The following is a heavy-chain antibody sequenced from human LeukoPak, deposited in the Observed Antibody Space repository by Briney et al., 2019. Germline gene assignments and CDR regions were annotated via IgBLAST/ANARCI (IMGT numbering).Heavy chain of an antibody. J-gene: IGHJ4*02. CDR2: INSDGSST. Sequence: GGSLRLSCAASGFTFSSYWMHWVRQAPGKGLVWVSRINSDGSSTSYADSVKGRFTISRDNAKNTLYLQMNSLRAEDTAVYYCARGPHRVIVGASYFDYWGQGTLVTVSS. D-gene: IGHD1-26*01. CDR1: GFTFSSYW. CDR3: ARGPHRVIVGASYFDY. V-gene: IGHV3-74*01.